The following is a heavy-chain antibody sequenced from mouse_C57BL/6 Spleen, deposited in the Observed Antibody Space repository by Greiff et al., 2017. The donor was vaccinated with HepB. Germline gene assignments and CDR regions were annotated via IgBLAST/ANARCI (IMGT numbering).Heavy chain of an antibody. V-gene: IGHV14-4*01. CDR3: TPITTVGY. D-gene: IGHD1-1*01. CDR2: IDPENGDT. J-gene: IGHJ2*01. Sequence: EVQLQQSGAELVRPGASVKLSCTASGFNIKDDYMHWVKQRPEQGLEWIGWIDPENGDTEYASKFQGKATIKADTSSNTAYLQLSSLTSEDTAVYYCTPITTVGYWGQGTTLTVSS. CDR1: GFNIKDDY.